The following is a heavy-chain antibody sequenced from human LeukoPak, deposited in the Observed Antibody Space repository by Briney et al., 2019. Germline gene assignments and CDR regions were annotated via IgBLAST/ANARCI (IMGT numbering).Heavy chain of an antibody. CDR3: ARAPPRSMVRGVILDY. V-gene: IGHV3-23*01. J-gene: IGHJ4*02. Sequence: GGSLRLSCAASGFTFSNYAMSWVRQAPGKGLEWVSVISGSGGATYYADSVKGRFTISRDNAKNSLYLQMNSLRAEDTAVYYCARAPPRSMVRGVILDYWGQGTLVTVSS. D-gene: IGHD3-10*01. CDR1: GFTFSNYA. CDR2: ISGSGGAT.